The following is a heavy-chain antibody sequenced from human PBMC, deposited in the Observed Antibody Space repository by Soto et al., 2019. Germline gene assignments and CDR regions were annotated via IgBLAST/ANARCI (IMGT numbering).Heavy chain of an antibody. V-gene: IGHV4-31*03. Sequence: QVQLQESGPGLVKPSQTLSITCTVSGGSISSGGYYWSWIRQHPGKGLEWIGYIYYSGSTYYNPSLKSRVTISVDTSKNQFSLKLSSVTAADTAVYYCARGGRRSPGMDVWGQGTTVTVSS. J-gene: IGHJ6*02. CDR2: IYYSGST. CDR1: GGSISSGGYY. CDR3: ARGGRRSPGMDV.